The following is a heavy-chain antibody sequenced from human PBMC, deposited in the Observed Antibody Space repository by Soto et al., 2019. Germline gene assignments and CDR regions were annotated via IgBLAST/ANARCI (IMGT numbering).Heavy chain of an antibody. D-gene: IGHD2-21*02. CDR3: ARDQLILPAHDFFYGSDV. Sequence: SETLSLTCTVSGGSISFYYWSWIRQPPGKGLEWIGYIYDSATTNYNPSLKGRATISVDTSKNHLSLKLSSVTAADTAVYYCARDQLILPAHDFFYGSDVWGQGAKVTVSS. CDR2: IYDSATT. J-gene: IGHJ6*02. V-gene: IGHV4-59*12. CDR1: GGSISFYY.